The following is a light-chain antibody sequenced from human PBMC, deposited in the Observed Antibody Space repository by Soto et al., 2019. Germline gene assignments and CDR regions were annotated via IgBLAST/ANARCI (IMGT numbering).Light chain of an antibody. CDR1: QSVSSY. Sequence: TQSPATLSLSPGERATLSCRASQSVSSYLAWYQQKPGKAPRLLIYKASTLESGVPSRFSGSGSGTDFTLTISSLQPDDFATYYCQQYNSYSITFGQGTRLEI. V-gene: IGKV1-5*03. CDR3: QQYNSYSIT. CDR2: KAS. J-gene: IGKJ5*01.